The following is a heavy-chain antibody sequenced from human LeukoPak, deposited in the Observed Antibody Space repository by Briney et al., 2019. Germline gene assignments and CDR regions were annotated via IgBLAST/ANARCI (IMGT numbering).Heavy chain of an antibody. V-gene: IGHV4-59*08. CDR3: ARRHDYGDYLNWFHP. J-gene: IGHJ5*02. Sequence: SETLSLTCTVSGGSISSYYWSWIRQPPGKGLEWIGYIYYSGSTNYNPSLKSRVTISVDTSKNQFSLKLSSVTAADTAVYYCARRHDYGDYLNWFHPWGQGTLVNVSS. CDR2: IYYSGST. CDR1: GGSISSYY. D-gene: IGHD4-17*01.